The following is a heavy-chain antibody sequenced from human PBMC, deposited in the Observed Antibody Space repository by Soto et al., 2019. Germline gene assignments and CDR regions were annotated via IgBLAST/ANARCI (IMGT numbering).Heavy chain of an antibody. CDR3: AKGFSGFWSALDY. CDR1: GFTCDDYA. V-gene: IGHV3-9*01. CDR2: ISWNSGSI. Sequence: EVQLVESGGGLLQPGRSLRLSCAASGFTCDDYAMHWVRQAPGKGLEWVSSISWNSGSIGYADSVKGRFTISRDNAKNSLYLQMNSLRAEDTALYYCAKGFSGFWSALDYWGQGTLVSVSS. D-gene: IGHD3-3*01. J-gene: IGHJ4*02.